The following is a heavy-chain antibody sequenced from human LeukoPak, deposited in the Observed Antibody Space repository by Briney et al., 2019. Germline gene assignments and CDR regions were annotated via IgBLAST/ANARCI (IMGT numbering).Heavy chain of an antibody. Sequence: SETLSLTCVVYGGSLSGYYWRWIRQPPGKGLEWIGEINHSGGTDYTPSLKSRVTISVDTSKNQFSLKLTSVTAADTAFYYCARGQLVLNYWGQGTLVTVSS. CDR1: GGSLSGYY. CDR2: INHSGGT. V-gene: IGHV4-34*01. D-gene: IGHD1-7*01. CDR3: ARGQLVLNY. J-gene: IGHJ4*02.